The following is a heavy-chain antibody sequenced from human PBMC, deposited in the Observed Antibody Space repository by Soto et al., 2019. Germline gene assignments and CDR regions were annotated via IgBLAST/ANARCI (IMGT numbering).Heavy chain of an antibody. CDR1: GYTFTGYY. Sequence: ASVKVSCKASGYTFTGYYMHWLRQAPGQGLEWMGWINPNSGGTNYAQKFQGWVTMTRDTSISTAYMELSRLRSDDTAVYYCARGEGGPRWGSIDYWGQGTLVTVSS. D-gene: IGHD2-21*01. CDR3: ARGEGGPRWGSIDY. J-gene: IGHJ4*02. CDR2: INPNSGGT. V-gene: IGHV1-2*04.